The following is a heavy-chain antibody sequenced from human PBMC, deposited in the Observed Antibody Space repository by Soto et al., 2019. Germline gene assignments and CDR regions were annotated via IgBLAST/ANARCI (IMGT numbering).Heavy chain of an antibody. D-gene: IGHD3-10*01. CDR2: ISGSGGST. V-gene: IGHV3-23*01. CDR3: AKDKSYYGSGPFDP. CDR1: GFTFSSYA. J-gene: IGHJ5*02. Sequence: HPXGSLKLSCSASGFTFSSYAMSWVRQAPGKGLEWVSAISGSGGSTYYADSVKGRFTISRDNSKNTLYLQMNSQRAEDTAVYYCAKDKSYYGSGPFDPWGQGTLVTVSS.